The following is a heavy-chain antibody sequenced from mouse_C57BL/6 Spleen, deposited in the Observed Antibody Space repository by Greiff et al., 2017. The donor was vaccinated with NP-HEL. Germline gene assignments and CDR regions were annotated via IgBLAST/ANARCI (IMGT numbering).Heavy chain of an antibody. D-gene: IGHD1-1*01. CDR1: GFSLTSYG. J-gene: IGHJ1*03. CDR3: ARNYYGSSYWYFDV. V-gene: IGHV2-2*01. Sequence: QVQLKQSGPGLVQPSQSLSITCTVSGFSLTSYGVHWVRQSPGKGLEWLGVIWSGGSTDYNAAFISRLSISKDYSKSKVFFKMNSLQADDTAIYSCARNYYGSSYWYFDVWGTGTTVTVSS. CDR2: IWSGGST.